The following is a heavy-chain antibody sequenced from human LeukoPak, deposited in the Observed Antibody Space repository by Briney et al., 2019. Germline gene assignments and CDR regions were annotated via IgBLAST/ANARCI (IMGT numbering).Heavy chain of an antibody. CDR3: ARASRAGWFDP. CDR1: AYTSTSYY. J-gene: IGHJ5*02. Sequence: SGTASCKPAAYTSTSYYMHWVRQPPREGREWMGIINPSGGSTTYAQKCQGTLTMRRDTSTSTDYMELSSLRSEDTAVYFCARASRAGWFDPRGQGTLVTGSS. D-gene: IGHD3-10*01. V-gene: IGHV1-46*01. CDR2: INPSGGST.